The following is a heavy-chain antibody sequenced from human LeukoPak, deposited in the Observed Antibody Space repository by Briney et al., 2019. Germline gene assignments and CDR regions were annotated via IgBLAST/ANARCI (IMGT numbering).Heavy chain of an antibody. V-gene: IGHV1-69*05. CDR3: ARGPKGTIFGVSPNWFDP. D-gene: IGHD3-3*01. CDR2: IIPIFGTA. Sequence: ASVKVSCKASGGTFSSYAISWVRQAPGQGLEWMGGIIPIFGTANYAQKFQGRVTITTDESTSTAYMELSSLRSEDTAVYYCARGPKGTIFGVSPNWFDPWGQGTLVTVSS. CDR1: GGTFSSYA. J-gene: IGHJ5*02.